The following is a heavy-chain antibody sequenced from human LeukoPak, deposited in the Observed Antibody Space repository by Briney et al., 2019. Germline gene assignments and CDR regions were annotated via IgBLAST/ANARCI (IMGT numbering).Heavy chain of an antibody. CDR3: ARSSGHSYGDFDY. V-gene: IGHV4-59*01. J-gene: IGHJ4*02. CDR2: THHSGAT. D-gene: IGHD5-18*01. CDR1: GVSITSNY. Sequence: ASETLSLTCSVSGVSITSNYWSWIRQPPGKGLEWLGDTHHSGATSYNPSLKSRSTMSLDTSNNQFSLKLSSVTAADTAVYYCARSSGHSYGDFDYWGQGNLVTVSS.